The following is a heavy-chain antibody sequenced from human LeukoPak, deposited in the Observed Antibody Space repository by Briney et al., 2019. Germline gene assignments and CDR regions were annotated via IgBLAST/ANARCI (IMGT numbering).Heavy chain of an antibody. J-gene: IGHJ3*02. CDR2: IIPNSGDT. D-gene: IGHD3-10*01. CDR3: ARAHGSGSYYQGLDAFDI. CDR1: GYTFTSYG. Sequence: GASVKVSCKASGYTFTSYGISWVRQAPGQGLEWMGWIIPNSGDTNYSQKFRAWVTMTRDTSISTAYMELSRLRSDDTAVYYCARAHGSGSYYQGLDAFDIWGQGTMVTVSS. V-gene: IGHV1-2*04.